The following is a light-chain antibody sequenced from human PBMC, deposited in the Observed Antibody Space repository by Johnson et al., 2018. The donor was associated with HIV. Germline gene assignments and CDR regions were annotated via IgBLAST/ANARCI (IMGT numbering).Light chain of an antibody. V-gene: IGLV1-51*02. Sequence: QSVLTQPPSVSAAPGQKVTIYCSGSRSSTGRNYASWYQQLPGTAPKLLIYENNKRPSGIPARFSGSKSGTSATLGITGLQTGDEADYYCGTWVGSLSACVFGTGTKVTVL. CDR1: RSSTGRNY. CDR3: GTWVGSLSACV. J-gene: IGLJ1*01. CDR2: ENN.